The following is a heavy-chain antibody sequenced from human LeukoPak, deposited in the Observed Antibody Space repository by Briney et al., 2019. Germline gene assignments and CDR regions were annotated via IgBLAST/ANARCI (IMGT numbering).Heavy chain of an antibody. CDR2: ISYDGSNK. J-gene: IGHJ4*02. D-gene: IGHD3-22*01. Sequence: GGSLRLSCAASGFTFSSYAMHWVRQAPGKGLEGVAVISYDGSNKYYTDSVKGRFTISRDNPKNTLYLQMNSLRAEDTAVYYCARDHYYDSSGYYASYWGQGTLVTVSS. CDR1: GFTFSSYA. CDR3: ARDHYYDSSGYYASY. V-gene: IGHV3-30*10.